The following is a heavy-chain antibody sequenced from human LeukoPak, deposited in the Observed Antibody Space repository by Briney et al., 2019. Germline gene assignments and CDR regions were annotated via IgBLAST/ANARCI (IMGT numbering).Heavy chain of an antibody. J-gene: IGHJ4*02. CDR3: ARRDGNWNYFGY. CDR2: IYYSGST. V-gene: IGHV4-59*08. CDR1: GGSISSYY. D-gene: IGHD1-1*01. Sequence: PSETLSLTCTVSGGSISSYYWSWIRQPPGKGLEWIGYIYYSGSTNYNPSLKSRVTISVDASKNRFSLKLSSVTAADTAVYYCARRDGNWNYFGYWGQGILVTVSS.